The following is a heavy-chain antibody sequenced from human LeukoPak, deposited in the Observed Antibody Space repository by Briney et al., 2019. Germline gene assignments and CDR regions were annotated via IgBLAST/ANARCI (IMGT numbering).Heavy chain of an antibody. D-gene: IGHD3-16*01. CDR1: GFTFSSYW. CDR3: VRGYSFGPYGMDV. V-gene: IGHV3-64D*09. Sequence: RGSLRLSGTASGFTFSSYWTHWVRQAPGKGLEYVSAISDSGGSTFYADSVKGRFTISRDNSKNTLYLQMSSLRAEDTAVYFCVRGYSFGPYGMDVWGQGTTVSVSS. J-gene: IGHJ6*02. CDR2: ISDSGGST.